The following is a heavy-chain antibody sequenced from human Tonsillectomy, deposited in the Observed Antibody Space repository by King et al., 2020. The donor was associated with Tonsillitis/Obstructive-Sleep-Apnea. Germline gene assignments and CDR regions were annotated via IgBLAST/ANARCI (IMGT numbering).Heavy chain of an antibody. CDR1: GFTFSSYA. D-gene: IGHD4-11*01. CDR3: ASKGNILTSFYYYYMDV. V-gene: IGHV3-30*04. J-gene: IGHJ6*03. Sequence: VQLVESGGGVVQPGRSLRLSCAASGFTFSSYAMHWVRQAPGKGLEWVAVISYDGSDKFYADSVKGRFTISRDNSKNTLYLQMNSLRSTDTAVYYCASKGNILTSFYYYYMDVWGRGTTVTVSS. CDR2: ISYDGSDK.